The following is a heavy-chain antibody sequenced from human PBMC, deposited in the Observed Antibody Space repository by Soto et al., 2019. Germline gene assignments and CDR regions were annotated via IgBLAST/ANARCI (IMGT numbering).Heavy chain of an antibody. CDR1: GGAFTNYS. CDR3: ASWSSWNPLYYHGMDV. J-gene: IGHJ6*01. CDR2: IIPLHDTS. Sequence: QVQLLQSGAEVKKPGSSVKVSCKVSGGAFTNYSLNWVRHAPGQGLQWLGGIIPLHDTSNYSLKFLGRVTVTADISSSTVYMHLSGLTSDDTATYYCASWSSWNPLYYHGMDVW. D-gene: IGHD1-20*01. V-gene: IGHV1-69*06.